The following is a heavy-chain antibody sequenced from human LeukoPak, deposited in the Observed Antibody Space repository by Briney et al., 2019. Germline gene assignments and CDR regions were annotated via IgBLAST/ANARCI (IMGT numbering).Heavy chain of an antibody. V-gene: IGHV3-21*01. CDR2: ISSSSSYI. Sequence: GGSLRLSCAASGFTFSSYSTNWVRQAPGKGLEWVSSISSSSSYIYYADSVKGRFTISRDNAKNSLYLQMNSLRAEDTAVYYCARDLPGGYSYGYEYFQHWGQGTLVTVSS. J-gene: IGHJ1*01. CDR1: GFTFSSYS. D-gene: IGHD5-18*01. CDR3: ARDLPGGYSYGYEYFQH.